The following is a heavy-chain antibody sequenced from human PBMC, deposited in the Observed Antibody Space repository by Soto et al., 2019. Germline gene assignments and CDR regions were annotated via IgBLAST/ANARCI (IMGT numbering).Heavy chain of an antibody. CDR2: IYYSGST. D-gene: IGHD4-17*01. J-gene: IGHJ3*02. CDR1: GGSISSYY. CDR3: ARRDYDAFDI. Sequence: SETLSLTCTVSGGSISSYYWSWIRQPPGKGLEWIGYIYYSGSTNYNPSLKSRVTISVDTSKNQFSLKLSSVTAADTAVYYCARRDYDAFDIWGQGTMVTVSS. V-gene: IGHV4-59*08.